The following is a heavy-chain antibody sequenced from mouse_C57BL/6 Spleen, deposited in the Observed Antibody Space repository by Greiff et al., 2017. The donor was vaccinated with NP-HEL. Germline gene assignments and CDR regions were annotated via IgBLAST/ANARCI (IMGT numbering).Heavy chain of an antibody. Sequence: QVQLKESGAELVKPGASVKLSCKASGYTFTSYWMHWVKQRPGQGLEWIGMIHPNSGSTNYNEKFKSKATLTVDKSSSTAYMQLSSLTSEDSAVYYCARGYYGSSYVYYWYFDVWGTGTTVTVSS. CDR1: GYTFTSYW. CDR2: IHPNSGST. D-gene: IGHD1-1*01. J-gene: IGHJ1*03. V-gene: IGHV1-64*01. CDR3: ARGYYGSSYVYYWYFDV.